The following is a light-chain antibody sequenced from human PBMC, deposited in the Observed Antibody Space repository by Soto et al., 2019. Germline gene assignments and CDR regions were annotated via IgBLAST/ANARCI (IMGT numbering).Light chain of an antibody. CDR1: QSVSNNY. Sequence: EIVLTQSPGTPSLSPGERANLSCRASQSVSNNYLAWYQQKPGQAPRLLIYGASNRATGIPDRFSGSGSGTDFTLTISRLEPEDFAVYYCQHYGSSGTFGQGTKVDIK. J-gene: IGKJ1*01. CDR2: GAS. V-gene: IGKV3-20*01. CDR3: QHYGSSGT.